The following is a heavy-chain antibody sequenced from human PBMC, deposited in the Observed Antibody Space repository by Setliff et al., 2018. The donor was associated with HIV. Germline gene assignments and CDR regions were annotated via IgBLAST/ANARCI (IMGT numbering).Heavy chain of an antibody. V-gene: IGHV1-8*02. CDR1: GYTFTSYD. CDR2: MNPNSGVS. CDR3: ARGKGVGGVIITGGLDV. Sequence: GASVKVSCKASGYTFTSYDITWVRRAPGQGLEWMGWMNPNSGVSGYGQKFQGRVTMTRDTSISTAYMELSSLTSEDAAVYYCARGKGVGGVIITGGLDVWGKGTTVTVSS. J-gene: IGHJ6*04. D-gene: IGHD3-10*01.